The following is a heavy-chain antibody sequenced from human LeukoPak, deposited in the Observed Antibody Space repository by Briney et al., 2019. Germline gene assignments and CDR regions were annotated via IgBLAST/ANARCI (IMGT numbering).Heavy chain of an antibody. D-gene: IGHD3-22*01. CDR2: INPSGGST. V-gene: IGHV1-46*01. CDR3: AKRSYYYDSSGYTEIDY. CDR1: GYTFTSYY. J-gene: IGHJ4*02. Sequence: ASVKVSCKASGYTFTSYYMHWVRQAPGQGLEWMGIINPSGGSTSYAQKFQGRVTMTRDTSTSTVYMELSSLRAEDTAVYYCAKRSYYYDSSGYTEIDYWGQGTLVTVSS.